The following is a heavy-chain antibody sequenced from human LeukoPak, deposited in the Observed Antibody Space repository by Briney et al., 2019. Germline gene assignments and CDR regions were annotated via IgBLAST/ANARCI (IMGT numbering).Heavy chain of an antibody. D-gene: IGHD6-13*01. CDR1: GFTFSSYA. Sequence: GGSLRLSCAASGFTFSSYAMHWVRQAPGKGLEWVAVISYDGSNKYYADSVKGRFTISRDNSKNTLYLQMNSLRAEDTTVYYCARGPSSSWKSYYFDYWGQGTLVTVSS. V-gene: IGHV3-30*04. J-gene: IGHJ4*02. CDR2: ISYDGSNK. CDR3: ARGPSSSWKSYYFDY.